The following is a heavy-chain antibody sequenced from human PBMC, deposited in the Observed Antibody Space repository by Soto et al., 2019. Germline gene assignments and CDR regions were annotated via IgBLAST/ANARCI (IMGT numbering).Heavy chain of an antibody. D-gene: IGHD2-8*02. Sequence: GGSLRLSCAASGFICSSYDMSWVRQAPGKGLEWVSTILVDGRTFYVDSVKGRFTVSRDSSQNTVYLQMNSLTAGDTALYYCAKATATGGGAFDICGQGTMVTVSS. CDR2: ILVDGRT. CDR3: AKATATGGGAFDI. CDR1: GFICSSYD. J-gene: IGHJ3*02. V-gene: IGHV3-23*01.